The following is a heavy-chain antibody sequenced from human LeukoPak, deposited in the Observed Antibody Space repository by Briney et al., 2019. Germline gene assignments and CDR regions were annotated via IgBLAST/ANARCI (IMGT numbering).Heavy chain of an antibody. CDR2: IYYSGST. D-gene: IGHD3-22*01. CDR3: ARGDSSGYSPRFDY. J-gene: IGHJ4*02. V-gene: IGHV4-59*01. CDR1: GGSISSYY. Sequence: SETLSLTCTVSGGSISSYYWSWLRQPPGKGLEWIGYIYYSGSTNYNPSLKSRVTISVDTSKNQFSLKLSSVTAADTAVYYCARGDSSGYSPRFDYWGQGTLVTVSS.